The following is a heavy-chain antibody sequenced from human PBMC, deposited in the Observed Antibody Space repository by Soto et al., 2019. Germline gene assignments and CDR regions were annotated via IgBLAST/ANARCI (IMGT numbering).Heavy chain of an antibody. D-gene: IGHD3-10*01. CDR2: IYYSGST. Sequence: SETLSLTCTVSGGSISSYYWSWIRQPPGKGLEWIGCIYYSGSTNYNPSLKSRVTISVDSSKNQVSLKLSSVTAADTAMYYCARGFIGYSGSGSLIEPFDYWGQGTLVTVSS. CDR1: GGSISSYY. V-gene: IGHV4-59*01. CDR3: ARGFIGYSGSGSLIEPFDY. J-gene: IGHJ4*02.